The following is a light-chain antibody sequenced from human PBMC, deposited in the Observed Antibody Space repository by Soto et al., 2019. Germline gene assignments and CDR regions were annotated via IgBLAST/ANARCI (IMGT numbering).Light chain of an antibody. Sequence: QPASVSGSPGQSITISCTGTSSDVGGYNYVSWYQQHPGKAPKLMIYDVSNRPSGVSNRFSGSKSGNTASLTISGLQAEDEADYYCSSYTSSTSVIFGGGTKVTVL. V-gene: IGLV2-14*01. CDR3: SSYTSSTSVI. CDR1: SSDVGGYNY. J-gene: IGLJ2*01. CDR2: DVS.